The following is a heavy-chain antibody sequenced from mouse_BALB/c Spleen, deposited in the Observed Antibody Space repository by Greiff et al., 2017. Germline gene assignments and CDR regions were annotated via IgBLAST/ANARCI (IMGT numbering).Heavy chain of an antibody. V-gene: IGHV1S81*02. Sequence: QVQLQQPGAELVKPGASVKLSCKASGYTFTSYWMHWVKQRPGQGLEWIGEINPSNGRTNYNEKFKSKATLTVDKSSSTAYMQLSSLTSEDSAVYYCARWGHYFDYWGEGTTVTVSS. CDR1: GYTFTSYW. CDR2: INPSNGRT. CDR3: ARWGHYFDY. J-gene: IGHJ2*01.